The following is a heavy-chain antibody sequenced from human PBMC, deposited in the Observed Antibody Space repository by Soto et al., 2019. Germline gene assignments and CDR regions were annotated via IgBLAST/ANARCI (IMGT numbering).Heavy chain of an antibody. CDR3: ARGYGTYSRGWYTIYF. Sequence: ASVKVSCKASGDTFTSYDINWVRQATGQGLEWMGWMNPNSGNTGYAQKFQGRVTMTRNTSISTAYMELSSLRSEDTAVYYCARGYGTYSRGWYTIYFWGQATLVTVSS. D-gene: IGHD6-19*01. V-gene: IGHV1-8*01. CDR1: GDTFTSYD. CDR2: MNPNSGNT. J-gene: IGHJ4*02.